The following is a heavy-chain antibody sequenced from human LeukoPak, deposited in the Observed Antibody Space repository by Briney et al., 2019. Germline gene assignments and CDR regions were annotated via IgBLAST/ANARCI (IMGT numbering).Heavy chain of an antibody. CDR1: GFTFSSSA. Sequence: GGSLRLSCAASGFTFSSSAMSWVRQAPGKGLEWVSAISNNGGYTYYADSVQGRFTISRDNSKSTLCLQMNSLRAEDTAVYYCAKQLGYCSDGSCYFPYWGQGTLVTVYS. V-gene: IGHV3-23*01. CDR3: AKQLGYCSDGSCYFPY. J-gene: IGHJ4*02. CDR2: ISNNGGYT. D-gene: IGHD2-15*01.